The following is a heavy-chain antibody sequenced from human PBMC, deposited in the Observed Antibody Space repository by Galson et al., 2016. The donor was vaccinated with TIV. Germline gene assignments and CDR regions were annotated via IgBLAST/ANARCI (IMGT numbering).Heavy chain of an antibody. CDR2: IKRKSDGATT. CDR3: TTDLGYCLTTSCSLGLDY. D-gene: IGHD2-2*01. Sequence: SLRLSCAASGFTFSNAWMTWVRQAPGRGLEWVGRIKRKSDGATTAYAAPVKGRFSISRDDSKDTVYLQMNNLKTKDTALYFCTTDLGYCLTTSCSLGLDYWGQGTLVTVSS. V-gene: IGHV3-15*01. J-gene: IGHJ4*02. CDR1: GFTFSNAW.